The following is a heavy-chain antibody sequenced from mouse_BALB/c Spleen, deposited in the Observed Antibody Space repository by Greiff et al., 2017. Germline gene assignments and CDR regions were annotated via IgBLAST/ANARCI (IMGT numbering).Heavy chain of an antibody. D-gene: IGHD1-2*01. J-gene: IGHJ3*01. CDR2: IYPYNGGT. Sequence: EVHLVESGPELVKPGASVKISCKASGYTFTDYNMHWVKQSHGKSLEWIGYIYPYNGGTGYNQKFKSKATLTVDNSSSTAYMELRSLTSEDSAVYYWARELYGYGFAYWGQGTLVTVSA. V-gene: IGHV1S29*02. CDR3: ARELYGYGFAY. CDR1: GYTFTDYN.